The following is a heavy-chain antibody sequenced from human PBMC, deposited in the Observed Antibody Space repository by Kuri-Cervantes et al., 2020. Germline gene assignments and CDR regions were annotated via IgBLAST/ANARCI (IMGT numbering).Heavy chain of an antibody. J-gene: IGHJ3*02. V-gene: IGHV1-18*01. CDR1: GYTFSNYG. D-gene: IGHD2-15*01. Sequence: ASVKVSCKASGYTFSNYGISWVRQAPGQGLEWMGWISVYNGNTNYAQKFQGRVTMTRDTSISTAYMELSRLRSDDTAVYYCASAWGDCSGGSCYSGEADAFDIWGQGTMVTVSS. CDR3: ASAWGDCSGGSCYSGEADAFDI. CDR2: ISVYNGNT.